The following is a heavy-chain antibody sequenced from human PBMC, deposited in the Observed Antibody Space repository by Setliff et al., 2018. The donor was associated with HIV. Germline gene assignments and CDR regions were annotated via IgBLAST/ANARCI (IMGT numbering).Heavy chain of an antibody. J-gene: IGHJ4*02. V-gene: IGHV1-69*13. D-gene: IGHD6-19*01. Sequence: AASVKVSCKASGGTFSSYAISWVRQAPGHGLEWMGGIIPIFGTSSYAQKFQGRVTITADESTTTAYMELSSLRSEDTAFYYCARSSAGSGWLLHHFDYWGQGTLVTSPQ. CDR2: IIPIFGTS. CDR3: ARSSAGSGWLLHHFDY. CDR1: GGTFSSYA.